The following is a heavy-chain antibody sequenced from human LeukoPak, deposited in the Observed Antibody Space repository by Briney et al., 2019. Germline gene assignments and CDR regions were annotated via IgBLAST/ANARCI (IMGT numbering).Heavy chain of an antibody. J-gene: IGHJ5*02. D-gene: IGHD3-10*01. CDR2: INHSGST. Sequence: SETLSLTCAVYGGSLSGYYWSWIRQPPGKGLEWIGEINHSGSTNYNPSLKSRVTISIDTSKNQFSLKLSSVTAADTAVYYCARCGDWFDPWGQGTLVTVSS. CDR3: ARCGDWFDP. V-gene: IGHV4-34*01. CDR1: GGSLSGYY.